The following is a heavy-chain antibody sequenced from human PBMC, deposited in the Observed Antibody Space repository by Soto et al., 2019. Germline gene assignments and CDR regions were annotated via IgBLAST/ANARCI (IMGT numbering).Heavy chain of an antibody. CDR3: AKDLVGSNADYYDY. CDR2: ISSSSSTI. V-gene: IGHV3-48*01. CDR1: GFTFSTYS. D-gene: IGHD2-15*01. J-gene: IGHJ4*02. Sequence: PGGSLRLSCAASGFTFSTYSMNWVRKAPGKGLEWVSYISSSSSTIYYADSVKGRFTISRENSKDTLYLQMNSLRAEDAAVYYCAKDLVGSNADYYDYWGQGTLVTVSS.